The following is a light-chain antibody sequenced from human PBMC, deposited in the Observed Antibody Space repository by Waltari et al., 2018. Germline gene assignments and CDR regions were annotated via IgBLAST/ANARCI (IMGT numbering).Light chain of an antibody. V-gene: IGKV3-20*01. CDR1: HTISSTY. CDR3: QHYGDSTGT. CDR2: DVF. J-gene: IGKJ2*02. Sequence: EIILTQSPGTLSLSPGEGATLSCRASHTISSTYLAWYQQKPGQAPRLLMYDVFQRATGIPDRVSGSGSATGFTLTINRLEPEDFAVYYCQHYGDSTGTVGQGTKLEIK.